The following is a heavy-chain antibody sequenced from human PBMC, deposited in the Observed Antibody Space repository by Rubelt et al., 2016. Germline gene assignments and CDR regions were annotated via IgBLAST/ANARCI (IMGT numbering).Heavy chain of an antibody. D-gene: IGHD6-19*01. CDR3: AKALASSAWQDFAY. CDR2: ISGSGGGT. V-gene: IGHV3-23*01. CDR1: GFTSSDQY. Sequence: GSGGGLVQPGGSLRLSCAASGFTSSDQYMDWVRQAPGKGLEWVSGISGSGGGTYYADPVKGRFTISRDNSKNTLYLQMNSLRAEDTAVYYCAKALASSAWQDFAYWGQGTLVTVSS. J-gene: IGHJ4*02.